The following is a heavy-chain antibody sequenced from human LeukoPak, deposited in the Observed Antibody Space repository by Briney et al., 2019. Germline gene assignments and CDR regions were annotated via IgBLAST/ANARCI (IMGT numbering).Heavy chain of an antibody. CDR1: GFTFSSYG. CDR2: IRYDGSNK. J-gene: IGHJ6*03. CDR3: AKDAALLWFGELRSDYYYYMDV. D-gene: IGHD3-10*01. V-gene: IGHV3-30*02. Sequence: GGSLRLSCAASGFTFSSYGMHWVRQAPGKGLEWVAFIRYDGSNKYYADSVKGRFTISRDNSKNTLYLQMNSLRAEDTAVYYCAKDAALLWFGELRSDYYYYMDVWGKGTTVTISS.